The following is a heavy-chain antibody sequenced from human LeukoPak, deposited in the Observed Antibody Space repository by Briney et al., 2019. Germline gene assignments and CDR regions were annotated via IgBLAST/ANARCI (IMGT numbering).Heavy chain of an antibody. CDR3: VRDRGPYYFDSSGSYYFDL. Sequence: GGSLRLSCAASGFTFNSYSMDWVRQAPGKGLEWISDISSSSSTIYYADSVKGRFTISRDNAKNSLYLQMNSLRAEDTAVYYCVRDRGPYYFDSSGSYYFDLWGQGTLVTVSS. CDR2: ISSSSSTI. J-gene: IGHJ4*02. V-gene: IGHV3-48*04. D-gene: IGHD3-22*01. CDR1: GFTFNSYS.